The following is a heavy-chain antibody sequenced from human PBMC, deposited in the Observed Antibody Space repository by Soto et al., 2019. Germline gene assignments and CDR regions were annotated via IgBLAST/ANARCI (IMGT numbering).Heavy chain of an antibody. V-gene: IGHV4-38-2*01. CDR2: IYHTGTT. Sequence: PSETLSLTCDVSGYAISSGFYWAWIRQPPGKRLERIGNIYHTGTTYYNPSLKSRVTMSVDTSKNQFSLRLSSVTAADTAVFYCARVRTAGMSGSPGDSWGQGTLVTVSS. CDR1: GYAISSGFY. CDR3: ARVRTAGMSGSPGDS. J-gene: IGHJ4*02. D-gene: IGHD3-10*01.